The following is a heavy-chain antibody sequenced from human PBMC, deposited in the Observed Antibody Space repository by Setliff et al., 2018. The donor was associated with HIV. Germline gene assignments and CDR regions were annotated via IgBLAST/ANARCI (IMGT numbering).Heavy chain of an antibody. CDR3: ARSFTYNFWSGLAGDAFDI. Sequence: TSETLSLTCTVSDGSISSYYWSWIRQPAGKGLEWIGRIYTSGSTNYNPSLKSRVTMSVDTSKNQFSLKLSSVTAADTAVYYCARSFTYNFWSGLAGDAFDIWGQGTMVT. CDR2: IYTSGST. CDR1: DGSISSYY. D-gene: IGHD3-3*01. V-gene: IGHV4-4*07. J-gene: IGHJ3*02.